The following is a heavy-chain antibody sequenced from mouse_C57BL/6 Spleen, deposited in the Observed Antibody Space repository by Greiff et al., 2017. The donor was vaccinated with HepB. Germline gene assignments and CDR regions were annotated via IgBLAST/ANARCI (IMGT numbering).Heavy chain of an antibody. CDR3: AREELYDYGSPWYFDV. V-gene: IGHV1-78*01. D-gene: IGHD2-4*01. CDR2: IYPRDGST. Sequence: VQGVESDAELVKPGASVKISCKVSGYTFTDHTIHWMKQRPEQGLEWIGYIYPRDGSTKYNEKFKGKATLTADKSSSTAYMQLNSLSSEDSAVYFCAREELYDYGSPWYFDVWGTGTTVTVSS. CDR1: GYTFTDHT. J-gene: IGHJ1*03.